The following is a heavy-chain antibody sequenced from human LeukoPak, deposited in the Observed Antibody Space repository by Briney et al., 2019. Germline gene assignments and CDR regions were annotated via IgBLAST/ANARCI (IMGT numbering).Heavy chain of an antibody. J-gene: IGHJ5*02. V-gene: IGHV4-61*02. Sequence: SQTLSLTCTVSGGSISSGPYYWTWIRQPAGKGLEWIGRIYSSGSTNYNPSLKSRVTISVDTSKNQFSLKPSSVTAADTAVYYCAREGLNMVRGIIPKEAWGWFDPWGQGTLVTVSS. CDR2: IYSSGST. CDR1: GGSISSGPYY. CDR3: AREGLNMVRGIIPKEAWGWFDP. D-gene: IGHD3-10*01.